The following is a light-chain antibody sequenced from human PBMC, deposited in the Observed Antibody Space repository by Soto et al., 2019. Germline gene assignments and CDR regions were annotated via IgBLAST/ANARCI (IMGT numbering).Light chain of an antibody. CDR3: QQYDSLPPT. CDR2: DAF. J-gene: IGKJ4*01. CDR1: QDIKNY. Sequence: DIQMTQSPSSLSAFVVDSITITCQASQDIKNYLNWYQHKPGKAPKLLIYDAFKSDTGVPSRFSGSGSGTDFTFTINNLQPEDIATYFCQQYDSLPPTFGGGTRV. V-gene: IGKV1-33*01.